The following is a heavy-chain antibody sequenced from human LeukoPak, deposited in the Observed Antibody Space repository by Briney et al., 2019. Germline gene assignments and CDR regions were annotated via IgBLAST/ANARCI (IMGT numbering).Heavy chain of an antibody. V-gene: IGHV4-39*02. D-gene: IGHD2-8*01. CDR2: IYYSGST. CDR1: GGSISSSSYY. Sequence: SETLSLTCTVSGGSISSSSYYWGWIRQPPGKGLEWIGSIYYSGSTYYNPSLKSRVTISVDTPKNQFSLKLSSVTAADTAVYYCARDGPMVFGYWFDPWGQGTLVTVSS. CDR3: ARDGPMVFGYWFDP. J-gene: IGHJ5*02.